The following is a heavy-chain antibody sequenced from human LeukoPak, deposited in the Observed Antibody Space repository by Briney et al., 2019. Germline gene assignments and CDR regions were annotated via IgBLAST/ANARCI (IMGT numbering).Heavy chain of an antibody. CDR1: GGPFSGYY. CDR3: ARARQVEMATDNYPHFDY. J-gene: IGHJ4*02. Sequence: SETLSLTCAVYGGPFSGYYWSWIRQPPGKGLEWIGEINHSGSTNYNPSLKSRVTISVDTSKNQFSLKLSSVTAADTAVYYCARARQVEMATDNYPHFDYWGQGTLVTVSS. D-gene: IGHD5-24*01. CDR2: INHSGST. V-gene: IGHV4-34*01.